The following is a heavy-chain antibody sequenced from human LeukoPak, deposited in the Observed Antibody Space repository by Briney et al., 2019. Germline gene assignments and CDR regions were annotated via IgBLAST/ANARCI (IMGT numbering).Heavy chain of an antibody. Sequence: PGRSLRLSCAASGFTFSSYSMRWVRQAPGKGLGGGAVISYDGSNKYYADSVKGRFPISRDKSKHTLYLQMNSLRAEDTAVYYCAKQEFGELLLDYWGQGTLVTVSS. CDR3: AKQEFGELLLDY. J-gene: IGHJ4*02. D-gene: IGHD3-10*01. CDR2: ISYDGSNK. CDR1: GFTFSSYS. V-gene: IGHV3-30-3*02.